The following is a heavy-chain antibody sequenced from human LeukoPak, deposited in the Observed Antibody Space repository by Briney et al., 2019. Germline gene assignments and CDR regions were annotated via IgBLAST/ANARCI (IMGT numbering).Heavy chain of an antibody. D-gene: IGHD6-6*01. CDR2: ISDDGSNE. CDR3: ARDHRVSYFDY. J-gene: IGHJ4*02. CDR1: GFTFSASS. V-gene: IGHV3-30*04. Sequence: GRSLRLSCAASGFTFSASSMHWVRQAPGKGLEWVALISDDGSNESFADSVKGRFTISRDNSKNTLYLQMNSLRADDTAVYYCARDHRVSYFDYWGQGTLVTVSS.